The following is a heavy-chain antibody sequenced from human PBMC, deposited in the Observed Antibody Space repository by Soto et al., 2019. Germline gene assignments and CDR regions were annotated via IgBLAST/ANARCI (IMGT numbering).Heavy chain of an antibody. V-gene: IGHV5-51*01. CDR3: ARSVSSSSTPRDYNYYGMDV. CDR1: GYSFTSYW. D-gene: IGHD6-13*01. Sequence: GESLKISCKGSGYSFTSYWIGWVRQMPGKGLEWMGIIYPGDSDTRYSPSFQGQVTISADKSISTAYLQWSSLKASDTAMYYCARSVSSSSTPRDYNYYGMDVWGQGTTVTVSS. CDR2: IYPGDSDT. J-gene: IGHJ6*02.